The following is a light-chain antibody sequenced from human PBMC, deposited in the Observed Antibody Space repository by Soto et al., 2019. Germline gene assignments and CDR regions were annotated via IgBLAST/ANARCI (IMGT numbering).Light chain of an antibody. J-gene: IGKJ3*01. CDR1: QTVSSSY. Sequence: EIVLTQSPGTLSLSPGERATLSCRASQTVSSSYLAWYQHKPGQAPRLLIYGASSRVTGIPDRFSGSGSGTDFTLTISRLEPEDFAVYYCQQYGSSPFTFGPGTKVDIK. CDR3: QQYGSSPFT. CDR2: GAS. V-gene: IGKV3-20*01.